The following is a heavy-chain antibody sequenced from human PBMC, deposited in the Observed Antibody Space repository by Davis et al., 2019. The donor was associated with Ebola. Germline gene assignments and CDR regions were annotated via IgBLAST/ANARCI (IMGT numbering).Heavy chain of an antibody. J-gene: IGHJ5*02. Sequence: SVKVSCKASAYTFTGHYMHWVRQAPGQGLEWMGRNIPIIGIANYSQKFQGIVTITADKSTSTAYMELSSLGSEDTAVYYCARGIAAAGADPWGPGTLVTVSS. V-gene: IGHV1-69*04. D-gene: IGHD6-13*01. CDR1: AYTFTGHY. CDR3: ARGIAAAGADP. CDR2: NIPIIGIA.